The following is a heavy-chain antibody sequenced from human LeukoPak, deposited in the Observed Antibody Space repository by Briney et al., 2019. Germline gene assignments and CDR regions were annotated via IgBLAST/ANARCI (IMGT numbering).Heavy chain of an antibody. V-gene: IGHV5-51*01. CDR1: GYSFTSYW. D-gene: IGHD3-16*01. CDR2: IYPGDSDT. Sequence: GESLKISCKGSGYSFTSYWIGWVRQMPGKGLEWMGIIYPGDSDTRYSPSFQGQVTISADKSISTAYLQWSSLKASDTAMYCCARPEPAEGGAFDIWGQGTMVTVSS. CDR3: ARPEPAEGGAFDI. J-gene: IGHJ3*02.